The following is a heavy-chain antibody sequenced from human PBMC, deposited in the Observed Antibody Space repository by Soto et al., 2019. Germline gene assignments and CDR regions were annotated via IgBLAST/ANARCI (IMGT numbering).Heavy chain of an antibody. CDR2: IYYSGST. V-gene: IGHV4-59*04. D-gene: IGHD6-19*01. CDR1: GGSISSYY. J-gene: IGHJ4*02. Sequence: SETLSLTCTVSGGSISSYYWSWIRQPPGKGLEWIGYIYYSGSTYYNPSLKSRVTISVDTSKNQFSLKLSSVTAADTAVYYCARRTVSGWPYLDYWGQGTLVTLSS. CDR3: ARRTVSGWPYLDY.